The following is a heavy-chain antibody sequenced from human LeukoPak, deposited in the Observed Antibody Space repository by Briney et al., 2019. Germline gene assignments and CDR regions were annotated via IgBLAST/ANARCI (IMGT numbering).Heavy chain of an antibody. J-gene: IGHJ4*02. CDR3: AREYTGSSPFDY. Sequence: ASVKISCKGSGYTFVTYWIGWVRQMPGKGLEWMGIINPGDSDTRYSPSFQGQVTISADKSISTAYLQWTSLKASDTAMYYCAREYTGSSPFDYWGQGTLVTVSS. CDR2: INPGDSDT. V-gene: IGHV5-51*01. D-gene: IGHD6-6*01. CDR1: GYTFVTYW.